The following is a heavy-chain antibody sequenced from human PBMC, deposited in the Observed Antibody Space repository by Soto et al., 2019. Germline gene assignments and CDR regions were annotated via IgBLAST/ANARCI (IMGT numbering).Heavy chain of an antibody. D-gene: IGHD6-19*01. CDR1: GYTFTSYY. CDR2: INPSGGST. V-gene: IGHV1-46*01. J-gene: IGHJ6*02. Sequence: GASVKVSCKASGYTFTSYYMHWVRQAPGQGLEWMGIINPSGGSTSYAQKFQGRVTMTRDTSTSTVYMELSSLRSDDTAVYYCARDDPIAVAGTDYYYYGMDVWGPGTTVTVSS. CDR3: ARDDPIAVAGTDYYYYGMDV.